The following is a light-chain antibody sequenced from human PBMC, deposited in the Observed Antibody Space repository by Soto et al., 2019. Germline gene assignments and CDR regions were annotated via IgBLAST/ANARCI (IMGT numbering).Light chain of an antibody. CDR3: QQYNSYAFT. J-gene: IGKJ3*01. V-gene: IGKV1-5*01. CDR1: QTISNW. CDR2: DAA. Sequence: DIQMTQSPSTLSASVGDRVTITCRASQTISNWLAWYQQKPGKAPKLLIYDAASLESGVPSRFSGSGSGTEFTLTISSLQPHDFATYYCQQYNSYAFTFGPGTKVDIK.